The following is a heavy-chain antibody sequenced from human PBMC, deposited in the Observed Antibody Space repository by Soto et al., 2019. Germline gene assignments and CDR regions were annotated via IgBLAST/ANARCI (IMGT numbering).Heavy chain of an antibody. CDR3: ARIASTGRGWDV. Sequence: EAQLVESGGGLVQPGGSLRLSCAASGFTFSSYWMSWVRQAPVKGLEWVGNIKQDGSEQNYVDFVKGRFTITRDNAHNTLYLQMNSLRAEETAVYYCARIASTGRGWDVWGQGTTVVVSS. CDR2: IKQDGSEQ. CDR1: GFTFSSYW. J-gene: IGHJ6*02. D-gene: IGHD6-13*01. V-gene: IGHV3-7*01.